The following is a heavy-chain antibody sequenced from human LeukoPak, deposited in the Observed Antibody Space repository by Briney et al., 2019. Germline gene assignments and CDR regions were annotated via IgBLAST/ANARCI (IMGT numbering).Heavy chain of an antibody. CDR1: GFTFDDYA. J-gene: IGHJ4*02. D-gene: IGHD6-13*01. CDR2: ISWNSGSI. Sequence: GGSLRLSCAASGFTFDDYAMHWVRQAPGKGLEWVSGISWNSGSIGYADSVKGRFTISRDNAKNSLYLQMNSLRAEDTALYYCAKGGISSSWYEYYFDYWGQGTLVTVSS. CDR3: AKGGISSSWYEYYFDY. V-gene: IGHV3-9*01.